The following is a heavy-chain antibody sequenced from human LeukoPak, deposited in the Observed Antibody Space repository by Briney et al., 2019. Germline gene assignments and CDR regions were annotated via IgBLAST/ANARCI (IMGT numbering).Heavy chain of an antibody. D-gene: IGHD2-8*01. CDR1: GYTFTSHD. V-gene: IGHV1-8*01. Sequence: ASVKVSCKASGYTFTSHDINWVRQATGQGLEWMGWMNPNSGNTGYAQKFQGRVTMTRNTSISTAYMELSSLRSEDTAAYYCARGSLIVPRMDVWGKGTTVTVSS. CDR3: ARGSLIVPRMDV. CDR2: MNPNSGNT. J-gene: IGHJ6*03.